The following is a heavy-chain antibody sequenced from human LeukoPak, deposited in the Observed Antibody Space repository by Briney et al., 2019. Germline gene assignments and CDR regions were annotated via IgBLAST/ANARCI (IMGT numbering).Heavy chain of an antibody. Sequence: ASVKVSCKASGYTFTGYYMHWVRQAPGQGLEWMGRINPNSGGTNYAQKFQGRVTMTRDTSISTAYMELNRLRSDDTAVYYCARGSILEYSSSSWYYYYMDVWGKGTTVTVSS. CDR3: ARGSILEYSSSSWYYYYMDV. J-gene: IGHJ6*03. CDR1: GYTFTGYY. D-gene: IGHD6-6*01. CDR2: INPNSGGT. V-gene: IGHV1-2*06.